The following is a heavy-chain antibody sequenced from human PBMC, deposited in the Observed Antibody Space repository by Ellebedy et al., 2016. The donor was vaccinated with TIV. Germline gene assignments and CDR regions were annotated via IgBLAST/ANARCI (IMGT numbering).Heavy chain of an antibody. J-gene: IGHJ2*01. CDR3: ARLDYGAVDLNWHFDL. Sequence: SETLSLTCTVSGVSVSRTSYYWGWIRQPPGKGLDWIGSIYYSGDTYYNPSLKSRIPLSVDPSKNHFSLKLSSVTAADTAVYYCARLDYGAVDLNWHFDLWGRGTLVTVSS. D-gene: IGHD4-17*01. V-gene: IGHV4-39*01. CDR2: IYYSGDT. CDR1: GVSVSRTSYY.